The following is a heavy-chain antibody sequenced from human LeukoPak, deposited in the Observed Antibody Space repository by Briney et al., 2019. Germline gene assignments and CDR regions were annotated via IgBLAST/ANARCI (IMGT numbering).Heavy chain of an antibody. CDR1: GFTFTSSA. J-gene: IGHJ6*02. V-gene: IGHV1-58*01. CDR3: AADRSGKYYDFWSGYQLADYGMDV. D-gene: IGHD3-3*01. CDR2: IVVGSGNT. Sequence: GASVKVSCKASGFTFTSSAVQWVRQARGQRLEWIGRIVVGSGNTNYAQKFQERVTITRDMSTSTAYMELSSLRSEDTAVYYCAADRSGKYYDFWSGYQLADYGMDVWGQGTTVTVSS.